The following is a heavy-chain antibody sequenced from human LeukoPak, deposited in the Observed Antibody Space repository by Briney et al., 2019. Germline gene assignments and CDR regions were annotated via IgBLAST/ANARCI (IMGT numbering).Heavy chain of an antibody. CDR3: ARGDYSSGYYYYFDY. Sequence: SETLSLTCTVSGGSISSYYWSWLRQPPGKGLEWIGYIYYSGSTNYNPSLKSRVTISVDTSKNQFSLELNSVTAADTAVYYCARGDYSSGYYYYFDYWGQGTLVTVSS. J-gene: IGHJ4*02. D-gene: IGHD3-22*01. CDR2: IYYSGST. CDR1: GGSISSYY. V-gene: IGHV4-59*01.